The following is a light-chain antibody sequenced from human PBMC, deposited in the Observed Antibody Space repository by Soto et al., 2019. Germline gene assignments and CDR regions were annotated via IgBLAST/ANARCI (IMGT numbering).Light chain of an antibody. CDR2: DAS. CDR1: QSVSSS. V-gene: IGKV3-11*01. CDR3: QQRITWPST. Sequence: EIVLTQSPATLSLSPGESATLSCRVSQSVSSSLAWYQQKAGQAPRLLIYDASNRATGIPARFSGSGSGTDFTLTISSLEPEDFAIYYCQQRITWPSTFGQGTKLEIK. J-gene: IGKJ2*01.